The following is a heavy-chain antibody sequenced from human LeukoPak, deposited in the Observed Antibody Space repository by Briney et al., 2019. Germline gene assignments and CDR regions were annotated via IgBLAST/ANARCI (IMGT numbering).Heavy chain of an antibody. V-gene: IGHV3-48*03. CDR3: ARGAQEVLMVYAFDY. J-gene: IGHJ4*02. CDR2: ISSGGSTI. D-gene: IGHD2-8*01. Sequence: PGGSLRLSCAASGFTFSSYEMNWVRQAPGKGLEWVSYISSGGSTIYYADSVRGRFTISRANAKSSLYLQMNSLRAEDTAVYYCARGAQEVLMVYAFDYWGQGTLVTVPS. CDR1: GFTFSSYE.